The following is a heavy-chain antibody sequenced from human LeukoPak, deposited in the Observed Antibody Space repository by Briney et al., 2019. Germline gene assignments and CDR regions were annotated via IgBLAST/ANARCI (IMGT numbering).Heavy chain of an antibody. CDR1: GFTFSSYS. CDR3: ARGSGLVRFDP. Sequence: GGSLRLSCAASGFTFSSYSMNWVRQAPGKGLEWVANIKQDGSEKYYVDSVKGRFTISRDNAKNSLYLQMNSLRAEDTAVYYCARGSGLVRFDPWGQGTLVTVSS. CDR2: IKQDGSEK. J-gene: IGHJ5*02. V-gene: IGHV3-7*04. D-gene: IGHD2-15*01.